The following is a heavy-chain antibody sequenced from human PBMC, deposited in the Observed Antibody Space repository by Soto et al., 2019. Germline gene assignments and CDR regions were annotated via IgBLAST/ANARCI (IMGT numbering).Heavy chain of an antibody. CDR1: VFTFISYA. Sequence: GWSLRLSCASSVFTFISYAMSWVRQAPGRGLEWVSIISGNGGSTYYAASVKGRFTISRDNTKNTLYLQMDSLTAEDTAVYYCAKGSEFSNSYTLDFDFWGQGALVTVSS. J-gene: IGHJ4*02. D-gene: IGHD6-6*01. V-gene: IGHV3-23*01. CDR3: AKGSEFSNSYTLDFDF. CDR2: ISGNGGST.